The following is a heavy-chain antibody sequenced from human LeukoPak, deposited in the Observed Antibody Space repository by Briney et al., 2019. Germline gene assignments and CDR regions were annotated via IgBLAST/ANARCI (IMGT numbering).Heavy chain of an antibody. Sequence: ASVKVSCTASGYTFTSYAMHWVRQAPVQRLEWMGWINAGNGNAKYSQKFQGRVTITRDTSASTAYMELSSLRSEDTAVYYCVYDSSGYYGEFDYWGQGTLVTVSS. V-gene: IGHV1-3*01. CDR3: VYDSSGYYGEFDY. D-gene: IGHD3-22*01. CDR1: GYTFTSYA. J-gene: IGHJ4*02. CDR2: INAGNGNA.